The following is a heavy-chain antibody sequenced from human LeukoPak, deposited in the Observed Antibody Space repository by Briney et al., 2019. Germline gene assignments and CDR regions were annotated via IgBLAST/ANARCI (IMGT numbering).Heavy chain of an antibody. D-gene: IGHD5-12*01. CDR2: IDDDGAGT. CDR1: GFPFSGYW. J-gene: IGHJ5*02. CDR3: ARSASGYDA. Sequence: GGSLRLSCAASGFPFSGYWMHWVRQAPGKGLVWVSRIDDDGAGTTYEDSVKGRFTISRDNAKNTLYLQMNSLRVEDTAVYYCARSASGYDAWGQGTLVTVSS. V-gene: IGHV3-74*01.